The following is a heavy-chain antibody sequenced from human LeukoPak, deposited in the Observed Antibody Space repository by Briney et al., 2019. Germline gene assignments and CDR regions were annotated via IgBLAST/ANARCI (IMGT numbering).Heavy chain of an antibody. D-gene: IGHD2-15*01. CDR1: GGSTSSYY. CDR3: ARLGYCSGGSCYMDYYYYMDV. J-gene: IGHJ6*03. CDR2: IYTSGST. Sequence: PSETLSLTSTVSGGSTSSYYWSWIRQPPGKGLEWIGYIYTSGSTNYNPSLKSRVTISVDTSKNQFSLKLSSVTAADTAVYYCARLGYCSGGSCYMDYYYYMDVWGKGTTVTVSS. V-gene: IGHV4-4*09.